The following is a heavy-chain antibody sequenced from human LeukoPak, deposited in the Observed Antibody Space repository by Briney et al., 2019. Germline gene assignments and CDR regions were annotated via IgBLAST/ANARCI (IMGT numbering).Heavy chain of an antibody. CDR3: ARFGSAAFYFDS. D-gene: IGHD1-26*01. CDR2: IYYSGST. CDR1: GGSISSYY. Sequence: PSETLSLTCTVSGGSISSYYWSWIRQPPGKGLEWIGYIYYSGSTNYNPSLKSRVTISVDTSKNQFSLKLSSVTAADTAVYYCARFGSAAFYFDSWSQASLVTVSS. V-gene: IGHV4-59*12. J-gene: IGHJ4*02.